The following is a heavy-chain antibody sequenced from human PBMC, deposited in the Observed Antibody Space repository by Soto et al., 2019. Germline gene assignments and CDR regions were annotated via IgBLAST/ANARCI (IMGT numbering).Heavy chain of an antibody. CDR1: GYTFTGHY. V-gene: IGHV1-2*02. J-gene: IGHJ6*02. Sequence: QVQLVQSGAEVKPPGASVKVSCKASGYTFTGHYMHWVRQVSGKRLEHLGWLKSDNGGTYYAPKLQGRVTVTRDTSTSTAYMELNGLQSDDTAVYFCARDLCPLGSGTACPLYGLDIWGQGTTVVVS. CDR2: LKSDNGGT. D-gene: IGHD3-10*01. CDR3: ARDLCPLGSGTACPLYGLDI.